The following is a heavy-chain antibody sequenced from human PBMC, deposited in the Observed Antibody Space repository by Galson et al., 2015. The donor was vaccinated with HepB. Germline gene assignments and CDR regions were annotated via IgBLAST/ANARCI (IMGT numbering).Heavy chain of an antibody. CDR1: GFTFSSYA. J-gene: IGHJ5*02. D-gene: IGHD2-2*01. V-gene: IGHV3-23*01. Sequence: SLRLSCAASGFTFSSYAMSWVRQAPGKGLEWVSAISGSGGSTYYADSVKGRFTISRDNSKNTLYLQMNSLRAEDTAVYYCAKDRAIVVVPAALDPWGQGTLVTVSS. CDR2: ISGSGGST. CDR3: AKDRAIVVVPAALDP.